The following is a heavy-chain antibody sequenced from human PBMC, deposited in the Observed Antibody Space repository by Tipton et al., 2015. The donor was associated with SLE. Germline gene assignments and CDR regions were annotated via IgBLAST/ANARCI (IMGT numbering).Heavy chain of an antibody. Sequence: TLSLTCTVSGDSIISSSYYWGWIRQPPGKGLEWIGSMYYSGSTYYNSSLKSRVTISVDTSKNQFSLMLRSVTAADTAVYYCARDGPYYDFWSGMGAFDIWGQGTMVTVSS. CDR2: MYYSGST. CDR1: GDSIISSSYY. D-gene: IGHD3-3*01. CDR3: ARDGPYYDFWSGMGAFDI. V-gene: IGHV4-39*07. J-gene: IGHJ3*02.